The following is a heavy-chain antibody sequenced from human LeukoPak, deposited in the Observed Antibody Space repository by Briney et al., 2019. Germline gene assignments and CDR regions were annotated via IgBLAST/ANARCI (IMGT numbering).Heavy chain of an antibody. J-gene: IGHJ4*02. V-gene: IGHV1-24*01. CDR2: FDPEDGET. CDR1: GYTLTELS. Sequence: GASVKVSCKVSGYTLTELSMHWVRQAPGKGLEWMGGFDPEDGETTYAQKFQGRVTMTEDTSTDTAYMELSSLRSEDTAVYYCATGPGIAVAVPFDYWGQGTLVTVSS. CDR3: ATGPGIAVAVPFDY. D-gene: IGHD6-19*01.